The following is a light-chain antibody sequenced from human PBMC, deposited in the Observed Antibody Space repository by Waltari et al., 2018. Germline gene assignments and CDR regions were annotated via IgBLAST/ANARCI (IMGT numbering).Light chain of an antibody. V-gene: IGKV1-NL1*01. CDR2: RAS. Sequence: TARASQAISNSLAWYQQKPGKAPKVLLYRASTLESGVPSRFSGSGTGTDYTLTISSLQPEDFATYYCQQYAATPLTFGGGTKVEIK. J-gene: IGKJ4*02. CDR3: QQYAATPLT. CDR1: QAISNS.